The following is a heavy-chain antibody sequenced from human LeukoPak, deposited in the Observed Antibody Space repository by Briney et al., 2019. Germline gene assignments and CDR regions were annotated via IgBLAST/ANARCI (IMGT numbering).Heavy chain of an antibody. CDR2: INSDGSST. J-gene: IGHJ4*02. D-gene: IGHD5-24*01. V-gene: IGHV3-74*01. Sequence: RSGGSLRLSCVASGFTVSDNYMSWVRQAPGKGLVWVSRINSDGSSTSYADSVKGRFTISRDNAKNTLYLQMNSLRAEDTAVYYCARGVEMATPKDYFDYWGQGTLVTVSS. CDR1: GFTVSDNY. CDR3: ARGVEMATPKDYFDY.